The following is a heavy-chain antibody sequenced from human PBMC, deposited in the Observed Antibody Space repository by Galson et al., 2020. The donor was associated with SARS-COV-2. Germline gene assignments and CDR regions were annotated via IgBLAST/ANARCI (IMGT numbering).Heavy chain of an antibody. CDR1: GGSISSGGYY. J-gene: IGHJ6*02. CDR3: ARDISTLGSYYGSGRAYGMDV. Sequence: SQTLSLTCTVSGGSISSGGYYWSWIRQHPGKGLEWIGYIYYSGSTYYNPSLKSRVTISVDTSKNQFSLKLSSVTAADTAVYYCARDISTLGSYYGSGRAYGMDVWGQGTTVTVSS. D-gene: IGHD3-10*01. V-gene: IGHV4-31*03. CDR2: IYYSGST.